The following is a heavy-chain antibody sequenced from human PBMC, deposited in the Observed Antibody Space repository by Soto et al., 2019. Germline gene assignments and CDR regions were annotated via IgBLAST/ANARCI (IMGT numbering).Heavy chain of an antibody. Sequence: QLQLQESGPGLVKPSETLSLTCTVSGGSISSRDFYWVWLRQPPGKGLDFIGSMYYSGTTYYNPSLKNRITISVDTSKNPFSLKLISVTAADTAVYYCAVVDSTGNWFDPWGQGALVTVSS. CDR3: AVVDSTGNWFDP. V-gene: IGHV4-39*01. CDR2: MYYSGTT. CDR1: GGSISSRDFY. D-gene: IGHD3-22*01. J-gene: IGHJ5*02.